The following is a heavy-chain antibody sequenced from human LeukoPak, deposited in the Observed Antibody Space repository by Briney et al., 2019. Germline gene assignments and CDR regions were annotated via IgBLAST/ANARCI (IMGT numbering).Heavy chain of an antibody. CDR1: GYSFTNYW. Sequence: GESLKISCKVSGYSFTNYWIGWVRQMPGKGLEWMGTIYPGDSDTKYSPSFQGQVTISADKSINTAYLQWSSLKASDTAIYYCARPNRGALLDCWGQGTLVTVSS. D-gene: IGHD1-14*01. CDR3: ARPNRGALLDC. J-gene: IGHJ4*02. CDR2: IYPGDSDT. V-gene: IGHV5-51*01.